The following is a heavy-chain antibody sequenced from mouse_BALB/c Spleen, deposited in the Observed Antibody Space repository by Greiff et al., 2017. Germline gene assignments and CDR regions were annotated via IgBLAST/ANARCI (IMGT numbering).Heavy chain of an antibody. D-gene: IGHD2-2*01. Sequence: EVQRVESGGGLVQPGGSRKLSCAASGFTFSSFGMHWVRQAPEKGLEWVAYISSGSSTIYYADTVKGRFTISRDNPKNTLFLQMTSLRSEDTAMYYCARDYYGYGGAWFAYWGQGTLVTVSA. J-gene: IGHJ3*01. CDR2: ISSGSSTI. CDR1: GFTFSSFG. CDR3: ARDYYGYGGAWFAY. V-gene: IGHV5-17*02.